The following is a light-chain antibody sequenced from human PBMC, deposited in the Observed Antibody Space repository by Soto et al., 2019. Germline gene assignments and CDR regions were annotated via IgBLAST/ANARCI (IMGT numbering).Light chain of an antibody. CDR2: EVS. V-gene: IGLV2-14*01. CDR3: SSFTSVSTLV. Sequence: HSALTQPASVSGSPGQSIAISCTGTGSDVGGCNCVSWYQQHPGKAPRLMIYEVSNRPSGVSNRFSGSKSGNTASLTISGLQAEDEADYFCSSFTSVSTLVFGTGTKVTVL. J-gene: IGLJ1*01. CDR1: GSDVGGCNC.